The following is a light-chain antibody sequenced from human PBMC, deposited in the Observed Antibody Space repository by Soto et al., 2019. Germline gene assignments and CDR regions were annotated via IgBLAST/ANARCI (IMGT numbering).Light chain of an antibody. CDR2: GAS. CDR1: QSVSSSY. CDR3: QQYGISPT. Sequence: EIVLTQSPGTLSLSPGERATLSCRASQSVSSSYFAWYQQKPGQAPRLLIYGASSRATGIQDRFSGSGSGTDFTLTISRREPEDFAVYYCQQYGISPTFGRGTKVDIK. V-gene: IGKV3-20*01. J-gene: IGKJ3*01.